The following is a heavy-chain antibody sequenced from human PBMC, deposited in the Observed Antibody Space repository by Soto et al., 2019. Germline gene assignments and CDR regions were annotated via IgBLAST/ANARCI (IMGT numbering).Heavy chain of an antibody. Sequence: QVQLVESGGGVVQPGRSLRLSCAASGFTFSSYGMHWVRQAPGKGLEWVAVISYDGSNKYYADSVKGRLTISRDNSKNTLYLQMNSLRAEDTAVYYCAKDAGGKARQLSSDHFDYWGQGTLVTVSS. CDR2: ISYDGSNK. CDR1: GFTFSSYG. D-gene: IGHD6-25*01. J-gene: IGHJ4*02. CDR3: AKDAGGKARQLSSDHFDY. V-gene: IGHV3-30*18.